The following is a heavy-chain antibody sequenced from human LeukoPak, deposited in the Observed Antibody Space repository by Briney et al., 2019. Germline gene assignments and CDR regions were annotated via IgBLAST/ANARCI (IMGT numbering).Heavy chain of an antibody. J-gene: IGHJ4*02. CDR2: IYSGGST. Sequence: GGSLRLSCAASGFTVSSNYMSWVRQAPGKGLEWVSVIYSGGSTYYADSVKGRFTISRDNSKNALYLQMNSLRAEDTAVYYCARFKWGYFVDYWGQGTLVTVSS. CDR3: ARFKWGYFVDY. CDR1: GFTVSSNY. V-gene: IGHV3-66*01. D-gene: IGHD1-26*01.